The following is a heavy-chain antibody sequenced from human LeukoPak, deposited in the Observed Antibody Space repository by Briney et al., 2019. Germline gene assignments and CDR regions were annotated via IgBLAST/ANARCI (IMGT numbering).Heavy chain of an antibody. CDR3: ARDRRVGYYYYGMDV. CDR2: IYHSGST. CDR1: GGSISSSNW. J-gene: IGHJ6*02. Sequence: PSGTLSLTCAVSGGSISSSNWWSWVRQPPGKGLEWIGEIYHSGSTNYNPSLKSRVTISVDKSKNQFSLKLSSVTAADTAVYYCARDRRVGYYYYGMDVWGQGTTVTVSS. V-gene: IGHV4-4*02. D-gene: IGHD2-15*01.